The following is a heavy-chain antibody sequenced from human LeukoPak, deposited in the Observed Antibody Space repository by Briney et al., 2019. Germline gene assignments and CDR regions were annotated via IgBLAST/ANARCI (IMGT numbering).Heavy chain of an antibody. Sequence: GGSLRLSCAASGFTVSSNYMSWVRQAPGKGLEWVSVIYSGGNTHYADSVKGRFTISRDNSKNTLYLRMNGLRAEDTAVYYCARDQRGDGINYFDYWGQGTLVTVSS. CDR1: GFTVSSNY. D-gene: IGHD1-14*01. CDR3: ARDQRGDGINYFDY. CDR2: IYSGGNT. V-gene: IGHV3-53*01. J-gene: IGHJ4*02.